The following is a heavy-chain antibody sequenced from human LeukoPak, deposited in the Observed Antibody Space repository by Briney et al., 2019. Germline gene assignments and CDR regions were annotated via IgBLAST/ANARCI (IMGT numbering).Heavy chain of an antibody. CDR3: AREGAVICSGGSCPFDY. CDR2: ISSSSSYI. Sequence: PGGSLRLSCAASGFTFSSYSMNWVRQAPGKGLEWVSSISSSSSYIYYADSVKGRFTISRDNAKNSLYLQMNSLRAEDTAVYYCAREGAVICSGGSCPFDYWGQGTLVTVSS. J-gene: IGHJ4*02. CDR1: GFTFSSYS. V-gene: IGHV3-21*01. D-gene: IGHD2-15*01.